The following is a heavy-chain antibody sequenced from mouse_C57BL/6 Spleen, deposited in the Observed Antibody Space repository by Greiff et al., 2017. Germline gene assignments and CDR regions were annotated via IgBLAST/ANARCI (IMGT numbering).Heavy chain of an antibody. Sequence: QVQLQQSGAELVRPGASVTLSCKASGYTFTDYEMHWVKQTPVHGLEWIGAIDPETGGTAYNQKFKGKAILTADKSSSTAYMELRSLTSEDSAVYYCTRFDYYGSSPYYAMDDWGTGTSVTAS. D-gene: IGHD1-1*01. CDR2: IDPETGGT. CDR3: TRFDYYGSSPYYAMDD. V-gene: IGHV1-15*01. CDR1: GYTFTDYE. J-gene: IGHJ4*01.